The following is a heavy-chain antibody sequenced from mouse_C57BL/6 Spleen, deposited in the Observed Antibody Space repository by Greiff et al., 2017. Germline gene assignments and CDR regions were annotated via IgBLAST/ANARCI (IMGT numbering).Heavy chain of an antibody. CDR1: GYTFTDYE. CDR2: IDPETGGT. V-gene: IGHV1-15*01. J-gene: IGHJ3*01. CDR3: TRDGYSWFAY. Sequence: QVQLQQSGAELVRPGASVTLSCKASGYTFTDYEMHWVKQTPVHGLEWIGAIDPETGGTAYNQTFKGKAILTADKSSSTAYMELRSLSSEDSAVYYCTRDGYSWFAYWGQGTLVTVAA. D-gene: IGHD2-3*01.